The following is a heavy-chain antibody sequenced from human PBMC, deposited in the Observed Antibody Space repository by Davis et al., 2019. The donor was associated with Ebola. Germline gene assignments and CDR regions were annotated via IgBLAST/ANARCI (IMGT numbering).Heavy chain of an antibody. J-gene: IGHJ6*02. D-gene: IGHD5-18*01. CDR2: ISGSGGST. Sequence: GESLKISCAASGFTFSSYAMSWVRQAPGKGLEWVSAISGSGGSTYYADSVKGRFTISRDNSKNTLYLQMNSLRAEDTAVYYCANEGYSYGDYYYYGMDVWGQGTTVTVSS. CDR1: GFTFSSYA. CDR3: ANEGYSYGDYYYYGMDV. V-gene: IGHV3-23*01.